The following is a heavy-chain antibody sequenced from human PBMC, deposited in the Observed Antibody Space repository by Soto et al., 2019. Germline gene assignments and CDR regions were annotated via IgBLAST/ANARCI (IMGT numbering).Heavy chain of an antibody. CDR3: ARDPHGITFGGVIVFGYFDY. Sequence: QVQLVESGGGVVQPGRSLRLSCAASGFTFSSYAMHWVRQAPGKGLEWVAVISYDGSNKYYADSVKGRFTISRDNSKNTLYLQMNSLRAEDTALYYCARDPHGITFGGVIVFGYFDYWGQGTLVTVSS. J-gene: IGHJ4*02. D-gene: IGHD3-16*02. CDR2: ISYDGSNK. V-gene: IGHV3-30-3*01. CDR1: GFTFSSYA.